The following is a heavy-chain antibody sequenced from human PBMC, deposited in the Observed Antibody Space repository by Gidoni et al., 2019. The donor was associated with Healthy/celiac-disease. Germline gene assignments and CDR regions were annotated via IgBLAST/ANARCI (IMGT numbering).Heavy chain of an antibody. V-gene: IGHV1-69*01. CDR3: ARNQRGYSGYDYLISYYYYMDV. Sequence: QVQLVQSGAEVKKPGSSVKVSCKASGGTFSSYAISWVRQAPGQGLEWMGGIIPIFGTANYAQKFQGRVTITADESTSTAYMELSSLRSEDTAVYYCARNQRGYSGYDYLISYYYYMDVWGKGTTVTVSS. CDR2: IIPIFGTA. J-gene: IGHJ6*03. D-gene: IGHD5-12*01. CDR1: GGTFSSYA.